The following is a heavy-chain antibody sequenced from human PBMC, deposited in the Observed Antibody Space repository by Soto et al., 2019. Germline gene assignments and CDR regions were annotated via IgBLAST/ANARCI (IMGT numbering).Heavy chain of an antibody. CDR2: VFHTGGT. CDR1: SDSIASENW. D-gene: IGHD6-19*01. Sequence: QVQLQESGPGLVKPSETLSLTCTVSSDSIASENWWSWVRQPPGLGLEWIGEVFHTGGTNYNPSLKSRVTMEVDKSKNQFSLKLISATAADTAVYYCARVFSSGSGWMYYFDFWGQGTLVSVSS. V-gene: IGHV4-4*02. J-gene: IGHJ4*02. CDR3: ARVFSSGSGWMYYFDF.